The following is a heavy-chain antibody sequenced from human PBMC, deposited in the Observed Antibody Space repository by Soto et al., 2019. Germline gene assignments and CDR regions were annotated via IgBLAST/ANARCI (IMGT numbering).Heavy chain of an antibody. CDR2: INHSGSP. D-gene: IGHD2-2*01. Sequence: SETLSLTCAVYGGSFSGYYWSWIRPPPGKGLEWIGEINHSGSPNYNPALKSRVPISVDTSKNQFSLKLSTVTAADTAVYYCARGRYCSSTSCYHNWFDPWGQGTLVTVSS. V-gene: IGHV4-34*01. CDR3: ARGRYCSSTSCYHNWFDP. CDR1: GGSFSGYY. J-gene: IGHJ5*02.